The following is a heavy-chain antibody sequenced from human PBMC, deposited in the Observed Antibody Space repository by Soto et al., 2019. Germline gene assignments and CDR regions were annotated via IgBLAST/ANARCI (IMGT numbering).Heavy chain of an antibody. D-gene: IGHD6-13*01. CDR1: WDSVSSNSAA. V-gene: IGHV6-1*01. J-gene: IGHJ6*02. CDR2: TYYRSKWYN. Sequence: SQTLSLTCAISWDSVSSNSAAWNWIRQSPSRGLEWLGRTYYRSKWYNDYAVSVKSRITINPDTSKNQFSLQLNSVTPEDTAVYYCARAGYSSSWYERAFYYYYGMDVWGQGTTVTVSS. CDR3: ARAGYSSSWYERAFYYYYGMDV.